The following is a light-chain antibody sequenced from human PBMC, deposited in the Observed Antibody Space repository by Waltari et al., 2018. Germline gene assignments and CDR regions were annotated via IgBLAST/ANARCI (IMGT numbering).Light chain of an antibody. V-gene: IGKV1-9*01. J-gene: IGKJ2*01. CDR3: QQLYTSPYS. CDR2: SAS. Sequence: IQLTQSPFPLPASIGDRVDITCRASQDIKKFLAWYQQKPGKATKLLISSASTLRNEVPSRFSGSGSGTDFTLTINSLQPEDFTTYYCQQLYTSPYSFGQGTKL. CDR1: QDIKKF.